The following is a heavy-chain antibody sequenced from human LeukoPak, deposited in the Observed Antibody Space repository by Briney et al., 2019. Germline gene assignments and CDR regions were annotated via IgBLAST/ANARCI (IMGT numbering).Heavy chain of an antibody. CDR2: IYPGDSDT. D-gene: IGHD6-19*01. CDR1: GYSFTSYW. J-gene: IGHJ4*02. CDR3: ASRRYSSGWALDY. Sequence: AGESLQISCKGSGYSFTSYWIGWVRQMPGKGLEWMGIIYPGDSDTRYSPSFQGQVTISADKSISTAYLQWSSLKATDTAMYYCASRRYSSGWALDYWGQGTLVTVSS. V-gene: IGHV5-51*01.